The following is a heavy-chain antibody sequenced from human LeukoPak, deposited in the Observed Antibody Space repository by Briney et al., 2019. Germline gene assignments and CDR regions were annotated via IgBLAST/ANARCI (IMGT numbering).Heavy chain of an antibody. D-gene: IGHD5-24*01. Sequence: GGSLRLSCAASGFTFSSYDMHWVRQAPGKGLEWVTFIRYDGGNKYYADSVKGRFTISRDNSKNTLYLQMNSLRAEDTAVYYCAKDLQKRWLQFKSDGGFDYWGQGTLVTVSS. V-gene: IGHV3-30*02. J-gene: IGHJ4*02. CDR2: IRYDGGNK. CDR1: GFTFSSYD. CDR3: AKDLQKRWLQFKSDGGFDY.